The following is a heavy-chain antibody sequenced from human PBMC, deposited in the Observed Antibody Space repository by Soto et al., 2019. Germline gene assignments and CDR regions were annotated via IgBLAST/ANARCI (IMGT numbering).Heavy chain of an antibody. J-gene: IGHJ6*02. CDR1: GFSFSSFA. V-gene: IGHV3-30*18. CDR3: ANDGFEDYGLDV. Sequence: QVHLVESGGGVVQPGRSLRLCCAASGFSFSSFAMHWVHQTPGKGLEWVARISYDGYFKHYGDSVKGRFTISRDSSNSTESLQMNSLRLEDTAIYYCANDGFEDYGLDVWGQGTMVTVSS. CDR2: ISYDGYFK. D-gene: IGHD3-3*01.